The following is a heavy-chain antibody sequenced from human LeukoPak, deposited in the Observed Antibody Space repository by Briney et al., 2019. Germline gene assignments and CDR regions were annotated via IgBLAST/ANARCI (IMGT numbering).Heavy chain of an antibody. Sequence: SETLSLTCTVSGGSISSGDYYWSWIRQPPGKGLEWIGYIYYSGSTYYNPSLKSRVTISVDTSKNQFSLKLSSVTAADTAVYYCARTKQILYGGNSGWFDPWGQGTLVTVSS. V-gene: IGHV4-30-4*08. D-gene: IGHD4-23*01. CDR1: GGSISSGDYY. CDR3: ARTKQILYGGNSGWFDP. CDR2: IYYSGST. J-gene: IGHJ5*02.